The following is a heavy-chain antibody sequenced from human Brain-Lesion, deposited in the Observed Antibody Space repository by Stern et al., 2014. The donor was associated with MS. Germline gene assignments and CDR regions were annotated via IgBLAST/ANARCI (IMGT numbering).Heavy chain of an antibody. CDR3: VRETGGYTYGDTDFFYF. D-gene: IGHD5-18*01. Sequence: VQLVESGPGLVKPSQTLSLTCSVSGGSISSGSYYWNWIRQPAGKGLEWIGRIYASGSTNYRPSLKSRVFISGYTSKNQFSLKLSSVTAADAAMYYCVRETGGYTYGDTDFFYFWGQGTLVTVSS. CDR2: IYASGST. J-gene: IGHJ4*02. V-gene: IGHV4-61*02. CDR1: GGSISSGSYY.